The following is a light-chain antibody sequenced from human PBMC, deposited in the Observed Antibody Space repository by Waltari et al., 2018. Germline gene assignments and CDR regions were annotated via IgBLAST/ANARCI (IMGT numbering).Light chain of an antibody. CDR2: LAS. CDR3: MQALQTPPWT. J-gene: IGKJ1*01. Sequence: IVLTQSPLSLPVTPGEPAPISCRSSQSLMYTNGYNYLNWFLQKPGQSPQLLIYLASNRASGVPDRFSGSGSGTDFTLKISRVEAEDVGVYYCMQALQTPPWTFGQGTKVEI. CDR1: QSLMYTNGYNY. V-gene: IGKV2-28*01.